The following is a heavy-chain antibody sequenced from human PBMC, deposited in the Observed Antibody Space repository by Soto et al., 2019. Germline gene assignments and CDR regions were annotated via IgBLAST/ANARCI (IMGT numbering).Heavy chain of an antibody. V-gene: IGHV3-74*01. CDR3: GRGGSGIYGMDV. CDR2: INGDGSST. Sequence: EVQLVESGGGLVQPGGSLRLSCAASGFTFISYWVHWVRQALGRGLVWVSCINGDGSSTNYADAVKGRFTISRDNAKNTLYMQMNSLRAEDKAVYLCGRGGSGIYGMDVWGQGTTVTVSS. D-gene: IGHD6-13*01. CDR1: GFTFISYW. J-gene: IGHJ6*02.